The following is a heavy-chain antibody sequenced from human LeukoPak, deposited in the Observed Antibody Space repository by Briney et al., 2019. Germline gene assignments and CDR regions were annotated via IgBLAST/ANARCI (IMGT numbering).Heavy chain of an antibody. CDR2: ISDSGDST. V-gene: IGHV3-23*01. CDR3: AKSHSVGYRGYFDY. CDR1: GFTFTTYA. D-gene: IGHD5-12*01. J-gene: IGHJ4*02. Sequence: AGGSLRLSCAASGFTFTTYAMSWVRQAPGQGLEWISTISDSGDSTYYAHSVKGRFTISKDNSKKTPYVQLTSLRAEDTAVYYCAKSHSVGYRGYFDYWGQGTLVTVSP.